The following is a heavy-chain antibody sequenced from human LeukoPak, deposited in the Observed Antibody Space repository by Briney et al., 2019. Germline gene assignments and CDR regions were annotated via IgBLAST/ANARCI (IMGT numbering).Heavy chain of an antibody. CDR2: IYSGGST. V-gene: IGHV3-53*01. J-gene: IGHJ4*02. CDR1: GFTVSSNY. Sequence: GGSLRLCCAASGFTVSSNYMSWVRQAPGKGLEWVSVIYSGGSTYYADSVKGRFAISRDNSKNTLYLQMNSLRAEDTAVYYCARGSSWYYFDYRGQGTLVTVSS. D-gene: IGHD6-13*01. CDR3: ARGSSWYYFDY.